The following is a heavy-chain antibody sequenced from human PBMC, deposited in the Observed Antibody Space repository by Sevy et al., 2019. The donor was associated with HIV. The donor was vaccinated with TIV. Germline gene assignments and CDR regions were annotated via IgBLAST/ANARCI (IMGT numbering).Heavy chain of an antibody. Sequence: ASVKVSCKTSGYTFSTYYIYWVRQAPGQGLEWIGIFDPTGGSRSYAQRFQGRRTMTGDRSTSTAYMELSRLTSEDTAVYYCARDRDVSGNYLEYFYYAMDVWGQGTTVTVSS. V-gene: IGHV1-46*01. J-gene: IGHJ6*02. CDR2: FDPTGGSR. D-gene: IGHD1-26*01. CDR3: ARDRDVSGNYLEYFYYAMDV. CDR1: GYTFSTYY.